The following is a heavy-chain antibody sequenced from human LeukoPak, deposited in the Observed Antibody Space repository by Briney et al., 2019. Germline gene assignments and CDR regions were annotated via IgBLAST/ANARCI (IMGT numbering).Heavy chain of an antibody. CDR2: ISSSGSTI. D-gene: IGHD2-2*01. Sequence: GGSLRLSCAASGFTFSDYYMSWIRQAPGKGLEWVSYISSSGSTIYYADSVKGRFTISRDNAKNSLYLQMNSLRAEDTAVYYCARGVHYCSSTSCSYYFDYWGQGTLVTVSS. V-gene: IGHV3-11*01. CDR1: GFTFSDYY. CDR3: ARGVHYCSSTSCSYYFDY. J-gene: IGHJ4*02.